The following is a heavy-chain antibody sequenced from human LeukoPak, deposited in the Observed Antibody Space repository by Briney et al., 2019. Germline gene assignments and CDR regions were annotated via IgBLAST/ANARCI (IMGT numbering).Heavy chain of an antibody. CDR2: ISGSGGST. CDR3: ANIGNYDSSGYYYADY. V-gene: IGHV3-23*01. CDR1: GFTFSSYA. D-gene: IGHD3-22*01. J-gene: IGHJ4*02. Sequence: GGSLRVSCAASGFTFSSYAMSWVRQAPGKGLEWVSAISGSGGSTYYADSVKGRFTISRDNSKNTLYLQMNSLRAEDTAVYYCANIGNYDSSGYYYADYWSQGTLVTVSS.